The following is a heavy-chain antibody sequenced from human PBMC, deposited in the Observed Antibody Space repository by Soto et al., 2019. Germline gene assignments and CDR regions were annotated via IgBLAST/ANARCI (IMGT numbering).Heavy chain of an antibody. V-gene: IGHV3-30*04. CDR2: ISWDGSTK. J-gene: IGHJ6*02. CDR3: AANRGYNYYYGMDV. D-gene: IGHD3-22*01. Sequence: HRVIQAQGKGLECVAVISWDGSTKYYADSVKGRFTISRDNSKNTLYLQMNSLRAEDTAVYYCAANRGYNYYYGMDVWGQGTTVTVSS.